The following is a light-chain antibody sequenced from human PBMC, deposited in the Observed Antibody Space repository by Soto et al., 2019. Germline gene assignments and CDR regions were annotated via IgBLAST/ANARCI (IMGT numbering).Light chain of an antibody. J-gene: IGKJ1*01. V-gene: IGKV1-39*01. Sequence: DIQMTQSPSSLSASVGDRVTITCRASQSISSYLNWYQQKPGKAPKLLIYAASSLQSGVPSRFSGSGSGTEFTLTISSLQSEDFAVYYCQQYGSSPRGTFGQGTKVDIK. CDR3: QQYGSSPRGT. CDR1: QSISSY. CDR2: AAS.